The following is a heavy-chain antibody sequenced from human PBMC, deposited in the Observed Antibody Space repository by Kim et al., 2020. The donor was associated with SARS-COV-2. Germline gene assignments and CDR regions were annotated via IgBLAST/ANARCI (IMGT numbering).Heavy chain of an antibody. V-gene: IGHV4-61*01. J-gene: IGHJ4*02. CDR2: IYYSGST. CDR1: GGSVSSGSYY. CDR3: ARGVPEDY. Sequence: SETLSLTCTVSGGSVSSGSYYWSWIRQPPGKGLEWIGYIYYSGSTNYNPSLKSRVTISVDTSKNQFSLKLSSVTAADTAVYYCARGVPEDYWGQGTLVTVSS.